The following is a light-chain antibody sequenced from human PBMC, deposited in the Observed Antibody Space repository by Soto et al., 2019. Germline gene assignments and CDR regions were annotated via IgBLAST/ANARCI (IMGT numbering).Light chain of an antibody. V-gene: IGKV3-15*01. CDR2: AAS. Sequence: EIVMTQSPATLSVSPGERATLSCRASQSVSNNLAWYQQKPGQAPRLLIYAASTRATGIPARFSGSGSGTEFTLTISSLQSEDFAVYSCQQYKNWPPLTFGGGTKVEIK. CDR1: QSVSNN. CDR3: QQYKNWPPLT. J-gene: IGKJ4*01.